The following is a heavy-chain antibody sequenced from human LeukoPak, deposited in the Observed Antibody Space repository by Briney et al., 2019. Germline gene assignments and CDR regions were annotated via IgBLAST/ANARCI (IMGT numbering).Heavy chain of an antibody. Sequence: TLETLSLTCTVSGGSISSYYWNWIRQPPGKGLEWIGYIHYSGRTNYSPSLKSRVTISVDMSKNQFSLKLISVTAADTAVYYCARGGFLDPFDPWGQGTLVTVSS. V-gene: IGHV4-59*01. CDR3: ARGGFLDPFDP. D-gene: IGHD1-1*01. CDR1: GGSISSYY. J-gene: IGHJ5*02. CDR2: IHYSGRT.